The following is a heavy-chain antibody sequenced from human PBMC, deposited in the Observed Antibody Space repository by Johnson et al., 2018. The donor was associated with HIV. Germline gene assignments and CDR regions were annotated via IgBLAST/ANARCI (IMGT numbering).Heavy chain of an antibody. CDR1: GFTFDDYA. V-gene: IGHV3-43D*03. J-gene: IGHJ3*02. D-gene: IGHD4-17*01. CDR2: ISWDGGRT. Sequence: DVQLVESGGGLVQPGRSLRLSCAASGFTFDDYAMHWVRQAPGKGLEWVSLISWDGGRTYYGDSVKGRFTISRDNSKNTLYLQINSLKAEDTAVYYCATHLSDYGDTLSDDAFDIWGRGTLVTVSS. CDR3: ATHLSDYGDTLSDDAFDI.